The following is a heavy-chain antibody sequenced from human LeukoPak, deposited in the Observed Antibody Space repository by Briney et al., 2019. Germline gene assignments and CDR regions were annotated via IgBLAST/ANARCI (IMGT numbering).Heavy chain of an antibody. CDR3: AKSYADSGDYYYDSSGYYHDAFDI. D-gene: IGHD3-22*01. J-gene: IGHJ3*02. V-gene: IGHV3-23*01. CDR1: GFTFSSYG. Sequence: GGSLRLSCAASGFTFSSYGMSWVRQAPGKGLEWVSAISGSGGSTYYADSVKGRFTISRDNSKNTLYLQMNSLRAEDTGVYYCAKSYADSGDYYYDSSGYYHDAFDIGGQGTMVTVSA. CDR2: ISGSGGST.